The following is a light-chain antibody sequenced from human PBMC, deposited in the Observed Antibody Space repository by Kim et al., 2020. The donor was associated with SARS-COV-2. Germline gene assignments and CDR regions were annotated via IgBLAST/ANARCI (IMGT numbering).Light chain of an antibody. CDR3: TSYTSSSTYV. V-gene: IGLV2-14*03. CDR1: SSDFGAYKY. J-gene: IGLJ1*01. Sequence: GQSITISCPRTSSDFGAYKYVSWYQQHPGKAPKLLIYDVGDRPSGVSNRFSGSKSGNTASLTISGLQAEDEADYYCTSYTSSSTYVFGTGTKVTVL. CDR2: DVG.